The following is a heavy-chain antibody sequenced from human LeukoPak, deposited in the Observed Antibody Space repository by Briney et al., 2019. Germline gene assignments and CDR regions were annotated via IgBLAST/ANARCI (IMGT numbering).Heavy chain of an antibody. V-gene: IGHV1-69*02. D-gene: IGHD2-2*01. CDR1: GGTFSSYT. CDR2: ITPILGIA. J-gene: IGHJ5*02. CDR3: ARSTGSSTSPQRFDP. Sequence: SVKVSXKASGGTFSSYTISWVRQAPGQGLEWMGRITPILGIANYAQKFQGRVTITADKSTSTAYMELSSLRSEDTAVYYCARSTGSSTSPQRFDPWGQGTLVTVSS.